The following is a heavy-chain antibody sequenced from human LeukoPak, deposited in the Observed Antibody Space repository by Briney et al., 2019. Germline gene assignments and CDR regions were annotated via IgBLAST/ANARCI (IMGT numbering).Heavy chain of an antibody. CDR3: ARDLEITMVRGASRGTLGFDP. Sequence: SATLSLTSTVSGGTISSHYWSWIRQPPGKGQEWNGYIYYNGSTNYNPCLKSRVTISVDTSKNQFSLKLSSVTAADTAVYYCARDLEITMVRGASRGTLGFDPWGQGTLVTVSS. CDR1: GGTISSHY. CDR2: IYYNGST. V-gene: IGHV4-59*11. J-gene: IGHJ5*02. D-gene: IGHD3-10*01.